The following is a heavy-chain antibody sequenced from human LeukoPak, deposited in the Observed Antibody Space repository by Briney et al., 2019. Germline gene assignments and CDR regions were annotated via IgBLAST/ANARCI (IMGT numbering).Heavy chain of an antibody. J-gene: IGHJ4*02. D-gene: IGHD6-6*01. Sequence: ASVKVSCKASGYTFTGYYMHWVRQAPGQGLEWMGWINPNSGGTNYAQKFQGRVTMTRDTSISTAYMELSRLRSDDPAVYYCARDWVLSIAELQGYWGQGTLVTVSS. CDR3: ARDWVLSIAELQGY. CDR1: GYTFTGYY. V-gene: IGHV1-2*02. CDR2: INPNSGGT.